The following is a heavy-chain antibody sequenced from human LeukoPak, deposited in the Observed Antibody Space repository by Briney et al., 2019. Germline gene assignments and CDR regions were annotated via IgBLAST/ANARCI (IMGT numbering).Heavy chain of an antibody. V-gene: IGHV3-48*01. CDR2: ISSSSSTI. CDR3: ARGGYDRDIVVVVAATYPLTY. Sequence: GGSLRLSCAASGFTLSSYSMNWVRQAPGKGLEWVSYISSSSSTIYYADSVKGRSTISRDNAKNSLYLQMNSLRAEDTAVYYCARGGYDRDIVVVVAATYPLTYWGQGTLVTVSS. J-gene: IGHJ4*02. CDR1: GFTLSSYS. D-gene: IGHD2-15*01.